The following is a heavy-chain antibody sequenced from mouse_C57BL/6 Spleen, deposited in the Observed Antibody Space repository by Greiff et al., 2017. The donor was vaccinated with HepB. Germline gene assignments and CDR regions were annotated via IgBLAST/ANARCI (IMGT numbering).Heavy chain of an antibody. Sequence: QVQLQQSGPGLVAPSQSLSITCTVSGFSLTSYGVHWVRQPPGKGLEWLVVIWSDGSTTYNSALKSRLSISKDNSKSQVFLKMNSLQTDDTAMYYCARHYGSSYYYAMDYWGQGTSVIVSS. CDR2: IWSDGST. CDR1: GFSLTSYG. J-gene: IGHJ4*01. CDR3: ARHYGSSYYYAMDY. D-gene: IGHD1-1*01. V-gene: IGHV2-6-1*01.